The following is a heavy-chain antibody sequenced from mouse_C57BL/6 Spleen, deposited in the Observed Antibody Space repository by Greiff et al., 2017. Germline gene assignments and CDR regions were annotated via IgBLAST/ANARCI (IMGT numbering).Heavy chain of an antibody. V-gene: IGHV3-6*01. J-gene: IGHJ4*01. Sequence: VQLQQSGPGLVKPSQSLSLTCSVTGYSITSGYYWNWIRQFPGNQLECMGYIRYDGSNNYNPSLKNRISITRDTSKNPFFLKLNSVTTEDTATYYYASHNYAMDYWGQGTSVTVSS. CDR1: GYSITSGYY. CDR3: ASHNYAMDY. CDR2: IRYDGSN.